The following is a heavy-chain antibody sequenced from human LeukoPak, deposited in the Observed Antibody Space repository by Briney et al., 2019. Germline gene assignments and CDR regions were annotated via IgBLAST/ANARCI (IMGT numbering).Heavy chain of an antibody. D-gene: IGHD2-21*02. Sequence: GGSLRLSCAASGFTFSNSDMSWVRQAPGKGLEWVSAIGGSGSSTFYADSVKGRFTISRDNSKNTLYLQMNSLRAEDTALYYCAKDGTRCGGDCYSDYWGQGTLVTVSS. CDR1: GFTFSNSD. V-gene: IGHV3-23*01. CDR3: AKDGTRCGGDCYSDY. J-gene: IGHJ4*02. CDR2: IGGSGSST.